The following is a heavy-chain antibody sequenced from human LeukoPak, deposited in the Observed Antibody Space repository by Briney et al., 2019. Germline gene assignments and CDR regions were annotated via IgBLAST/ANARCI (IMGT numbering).Heavy chain of an antibody. CDR3: ARGLVGATWNAFDI. CDR2: IYSSGSA. V-gene: IGHV4-4*07. D-gene: IGHD1-26*01. J-gene: IGHJ3*02. CDR1: GGSIGSYY. Sequence: SETLSLTCTVSGGSIGSYYWSWIRQPAGKGLELIGRIYSSGSANYNPSLKSRVAMSVDTSKNQFSLNLSSVTAADTAVYNCARGLVGATWNAFDIWGQGTMVTVSS.